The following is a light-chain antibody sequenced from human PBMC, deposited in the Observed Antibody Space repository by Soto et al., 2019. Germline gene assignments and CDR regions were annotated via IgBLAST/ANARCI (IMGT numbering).Light chain of an antibody. CDR3: MQALQLRT. CDR1: PSLLYSNGYNY. Sequence: DIVMTQSPLSLPVTPGEPASISCRSSPSLLYSNGYNYLDWYLQKPGQSPQPLIYLGSNRASGAPDRFSGSGSGTDFTLKISRVEAEDVGVYYCMQALQLRTFGQGTKVDIK. J-gene: IGKJ1*01. CDR2: LGS. V-gene: IGKV2-28*01.